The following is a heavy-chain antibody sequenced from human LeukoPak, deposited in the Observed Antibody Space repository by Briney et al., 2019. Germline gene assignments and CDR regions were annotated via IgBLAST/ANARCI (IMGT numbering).Heavy chain of an antibody. J-gene: IGHJ5*02. CDR1: GFTFSRYW. Sequence: GGSLRLSCAASGFTFSRYWMYWVRQAPGKGPVWVSRIRSDGSSTDYADSVKGRFTISRDNAKSTLYLQMNRLRAEDTAVYYCARILLWFGGVDWFDPWGQGTLVTVSS. CDR3: ARILLWFGGVDWFDP. CDR2: IRSDGSST. V-gene: IGHV3-74*01. D-gene: IGHD3-10*01.